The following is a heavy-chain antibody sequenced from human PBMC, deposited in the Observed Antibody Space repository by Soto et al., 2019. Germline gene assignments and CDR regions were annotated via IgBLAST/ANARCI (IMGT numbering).Heavy chain of an antibody. CDR1: RGYMSKLR. Sequence: SETLRLPWSVCRGYMSKLRWSWIRKTAGKGLEWMGRVYATGTSDYNPSLRSRIAMSVDISKKTFSLRLRSVTAADTGVYYCVRDGSKTLRDCFDPWGQGILVTVSS. CDR3: VRDGSKTLRDCFDP. V-gene: IGHV4-4*07. J-gene: IGHJ5*02. D-gene: IGHD4-17*01. CDR2: VYATGTS.